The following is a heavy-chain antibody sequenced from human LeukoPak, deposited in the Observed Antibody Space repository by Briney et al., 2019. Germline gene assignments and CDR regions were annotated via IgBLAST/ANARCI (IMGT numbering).Heavy chain of an antibody. CDR1: GGSISSSSYY. CDR3: AREYSSSSKTDSGDY. V-gene: IGHV4-39*07. D-gene: IGHD6-6*01. CDR2: IYHSGST. J-gene: IGHJ4*02. Sequence: PSETLSLTCTVSGGSISSSSYYWGWIRQPPGKGLEWIGSIYHSGSTYYNPSLKSRVTISVDTSKNQFSLKLSSVTAADTAVYYCAREYSSSSKTDSGDYWGQGTLVTVSS.